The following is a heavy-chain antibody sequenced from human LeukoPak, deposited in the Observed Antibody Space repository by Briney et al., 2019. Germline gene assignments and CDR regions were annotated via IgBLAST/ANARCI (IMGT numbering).Heavy chain of an antibody. V-gene: IGHV3-15*01. D-gene: IGHD1-26*01. J-gene: IGHJ4*02. Sequence: GGSLRLYCAASGFTFSNAWMSWVRQAPGKGLEWVGRIKSKTDGGTTDYAAPVKGRFTISRDDSKNTLYLQMNSLKTEDTAMYYCTTDRGVGATQTSYFDYWGQGTLVTVSS. CDR2: IKSKTDGGTT. CDR3: TTDRGVGATQTSYFDY. CDR1: GFTFSNAW.